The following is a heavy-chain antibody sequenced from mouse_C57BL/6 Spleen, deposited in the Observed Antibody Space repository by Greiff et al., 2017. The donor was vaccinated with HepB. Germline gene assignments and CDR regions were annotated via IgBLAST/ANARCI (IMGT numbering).Heavy chain of an antibody. J-gene: IGHJ2*01. CDR3: AREGQLRLRRDYFDY. CDR1: GYTFTGYW. CDR2: ILPGSGST. D-gene: IGHD3-2*02. Sequence: VQVVESGAELMKPGASVKLSCKATGYTFTGYWIEWVKQRPGHGLEWIGEILPGSGSTNYNEKFKGKATFTADTSSNTAYMQLSSLTTEDSAIYYCAREGQLRLRRDYFDYWGQGTTLTVSS. V-gene: IGHV1-9*01.